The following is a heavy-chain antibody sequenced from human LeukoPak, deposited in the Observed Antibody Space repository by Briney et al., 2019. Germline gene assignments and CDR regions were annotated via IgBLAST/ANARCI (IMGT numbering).Heavy chain of an antibody. CDR1: GFTFSLYG. J-gene: IGHJ4*02. Sequence: PGGSLRLSRAASGFTFSLYGMHWVRQAPGKGLEWVAVTSYDGSNQYYADSVKGRFTISRDNSMNTLSLQMDSLRAEDTAVYYCAKDLETRKEGWLRYPDYWGQGTLVTVSS. CDR2: TSYDGSNQ. D-gene: IGHD3-16*01. CDR3: AKDLETRKEGWLRYPDY. V-gene: IGHV3-30*18.